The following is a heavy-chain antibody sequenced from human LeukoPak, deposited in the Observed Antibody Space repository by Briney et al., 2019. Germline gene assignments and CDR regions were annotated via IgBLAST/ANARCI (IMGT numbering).Heavy chain of an antibody. V-gene: IGHV4-39*07. J-gene: IGHJ4*02. D-gene: IGHD2-8*01. CDR1: GGSIDSTSYY. Sequence: SETLSLTCTVSGGSIDSTSYYWGWIRQPPGKGLEWIGSIYYSGNTYYNPSLESRVTLSVDTSKNQFSLNLSFVTAADTAVYYCARAPTKPGYFDYWGQGTLVTVSS. CDR3: ARAPTKPGYFDY. CDR2: IYYSGNT.